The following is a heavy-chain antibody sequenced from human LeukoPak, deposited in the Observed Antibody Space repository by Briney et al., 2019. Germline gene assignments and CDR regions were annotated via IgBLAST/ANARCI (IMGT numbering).Heavy chain of an antibody. CDR3: ARRRRYSSGWSDY. D-gene: IGHD6-19*01. CDR1: GYSFTSYW. V-gene: IGHV5-51*01. Sequence: GGSLKISCKGSGYSFTSYWIGWLRKLPGKGLEWMGIIYPGDSDNRYSPSFQGQVNISADKSISTAYLQWSSLKASDTAMYYCARRRRYSSGWSDYWGQGTLVTVSS. CDR2: IYPGDSDN. J-gene: IGHJ4*02.